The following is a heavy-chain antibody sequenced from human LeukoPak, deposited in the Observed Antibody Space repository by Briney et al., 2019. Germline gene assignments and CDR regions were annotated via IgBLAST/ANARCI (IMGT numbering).Heavy chain of an antibody. CDR1: GFIFSNYG. V-gene: IGHV3-7*03. Sequence: GGSLRLSCAASGFIFSNYGMNWVRQAPGKGLEWVANIKQDGSEKYYVDSVKGRFTISRDNAKNPLYLQMNSLRAEDTAVYYCARGSGYATPFDYWGQGTLVTVSS. D-gene: IGHD3-22*01. J-gene: IGHJ4*02. CDR3: ARGSGYATPFDY. CDR2: IKQDGSEK.